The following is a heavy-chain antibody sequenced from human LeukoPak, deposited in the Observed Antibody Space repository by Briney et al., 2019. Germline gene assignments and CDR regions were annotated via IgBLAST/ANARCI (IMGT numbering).Heavy chain of an antibody. CDR1: GFSFGSYW. CDR3: ARDPIRRYYFDY. CDR2: ISYDGSNK. V-gene: IGHV3-30*03. J-gene: IGHJ4*02. Sequence: GGSLRLSCAASGFSFGSYWMTWVRQAPGKGLEWVAVISYDGSNKYYAGSVEGRFTISRDNSKNTLYLQMNSLRAEDTAVYYCARDPIRRYYFDYWGQGTLVTVSS. D-gene: IGHD4-23*01.